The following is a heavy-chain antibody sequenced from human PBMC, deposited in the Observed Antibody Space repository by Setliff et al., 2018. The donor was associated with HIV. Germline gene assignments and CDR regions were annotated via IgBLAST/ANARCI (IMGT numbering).Heavy chain of an antibody. V-gene: IGHV4-31*03. CDR1: GDSISSGGYY. J-gene: IGHJ3*02. D-gene: IGHD3-22*01. Sequence: SETLSLTCTVSGDSISSGGYYWSWIRQLPGKGLEWIGYIYYSGATYYNPSLKNRVTISLDTSKSQFSLKLTSVTAADTAVYYCARVLGVRRDYYDSSAPLRAAFDIWGQGTMVTVS. CDR3: ARVLGVRRDYYDSSAPLRAAFDI. CDR2: IYYSGAT.